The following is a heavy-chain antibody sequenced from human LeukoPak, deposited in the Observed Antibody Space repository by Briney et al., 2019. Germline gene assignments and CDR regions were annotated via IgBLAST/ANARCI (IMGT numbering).Heavy chain of an antibody. CDR2: IKQDGSEK. J-gene: IGHJ4*02. D-gene: IGHD3-3*01. CDR3: AKDSIFGVVIGGMDYFDY. V-gene: IGHV3-7*01. Sequence: GGSLRLSCAASGFTFSSYWMSWVRQAPGKGLEWVANIKQDGSEKYYVDSVKGRFTISRDNAKNSLYLQMNSLRAEDTAVYYCAKDSIFGVVIGGMDYFDYWGQGTLVTVSS. CDR1: GFTFSSYW.